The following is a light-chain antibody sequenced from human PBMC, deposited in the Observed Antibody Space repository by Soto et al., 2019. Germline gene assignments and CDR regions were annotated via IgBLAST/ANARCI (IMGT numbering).Light chain of an antibody. J-gene: IGLJ3*02. Sequence: QSVLTQPASVSGSPGQSVTISCTGTSTDVGSFNLVSWFQQHPGKAPRLIIYEVTKRPSGVSNRFSGSKSGNTASLTISELRAEDEADYYCTSFTTTNIWVFGGGTKLTVL. V-gene: IGLV2-14*02. CDR1: STDVGSFNL. CDR3: TSFTTTNIWV. CDR2: EVT.